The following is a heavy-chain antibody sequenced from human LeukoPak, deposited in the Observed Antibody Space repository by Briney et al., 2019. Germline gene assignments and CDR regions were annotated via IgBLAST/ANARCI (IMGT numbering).Heavy chain of an antibody. CDR2: IYSGDSHT. CDR1: GYSFTYW. Sequence: PGESLKISCKGSGYSFTYWIGWVRQMPRKGLEWMGIIYSGDSHTKYSPSFQGRVTISADKSISTAYLQWSSLEASDTAMYYCASARHGDYVWDYWGQGTLVTVSS. J-gene: IGHJ4*02. D-gene: IGHD4-17*01. V-gene: IGHV5-51*01. CDR3: ASARHGDYVWDY.